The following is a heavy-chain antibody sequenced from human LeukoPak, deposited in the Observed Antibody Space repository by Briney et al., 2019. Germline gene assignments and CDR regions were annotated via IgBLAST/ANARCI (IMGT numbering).Heavy chain of an antibody. CDR3: AKPLTIFGVVIFGMYGFDY. J-gene: IGHJ4*02. V-gene: IGHV3-23*01. CDR1: GFPFSRYA. D-gene: IGHD3-3*01. Sequence: GGSLRLLCTASGFPFSRYAMGWARQAPGEGLEWVSDISGRGDSTYYADSEKGRLTISRDDSMNTLYLQMNSLRAEDTAVYYCAKPLTIFGVVIFGMYGFDYWGQGTLVTVSS. CDR2: ISGRGDST.